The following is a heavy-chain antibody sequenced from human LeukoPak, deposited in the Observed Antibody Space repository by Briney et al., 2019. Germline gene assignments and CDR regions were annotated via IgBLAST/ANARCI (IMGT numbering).Heavy chain of an antibody. Sequence: GGSLRLSCAASGFTFSSYAVSWVRQAPGKGLEWVSAISGSGGSTYYADSVKGRFTISRDNSENTLYLQMNSLRAEDTAVYYCANFIIPVVTDLDYWGQGTLVTVSS. D-gene: IGHD3-10*01. CDR1: GFTFSSYA. CDR3: ANFIIPVVTDLDY. J-gene: IGHJ4*02. V-gene: IGHV3-23*01. CDR2: ISGSGGST.